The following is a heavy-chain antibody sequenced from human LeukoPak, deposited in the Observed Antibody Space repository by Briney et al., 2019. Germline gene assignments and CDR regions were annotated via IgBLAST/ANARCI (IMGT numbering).Heavy chain of an antibody. J-gene: IGHJ3*02. CDR3: ATGSPFRAFEI. V-gene: IGHV3-21*06. CDR1: GFIFDDYY. CDR2: INPRSSDI. Sequence: TGGSLRLSCAASGFIFDDYYMTRIRQAPGKGLEWVSSINPRSSDIYYAESVKGRFTISRDNAKNSLYLQLNGLRAEDTAVYYCATGSPFRAFEIWGLGTMVTVS.